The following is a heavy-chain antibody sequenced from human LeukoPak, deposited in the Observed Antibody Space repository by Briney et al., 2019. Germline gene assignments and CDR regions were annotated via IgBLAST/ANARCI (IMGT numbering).Heavy chain of an antibody. J-gene: IGHJ4*02. Sequence: PGRSLRLSCTASGFTFGDYAMSWVRQAPGKGLEWVANIKQDGSEKYYVDSVNGRFIISRDNPKKSLYLQMNSLRAEDTAVYYCARELSSGWLDYWGQGTLVTVSS. CDR2: IKQDGSEK. CDR1: GFTFGDYA. CDR3: ARELSSGWLDY. D-gene: IGHD6-19*01. V-gene: IGHV3-7*01.